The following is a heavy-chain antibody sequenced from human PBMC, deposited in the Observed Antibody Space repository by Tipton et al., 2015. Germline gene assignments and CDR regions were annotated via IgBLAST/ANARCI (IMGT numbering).Heavy chain of an antibody. CDR1: GFTFSSYW. J-gene: IGHJ6*02. CDR3: ARGLSGYYVYYYYGMDV. D-gene: IGHD3-22*01. CDR2: IKQDGAVK. V-gene: IGHV3-7*01. Sequence: SLRLSCAASGFTFSSYWMTWVRQAPGKGLEWVANIKQDGAVKYYLDSVKGRFTISRDNAKNSLYLQMNSLRAEDTAVYYCARGLSGYYVYYYYGMDVWGQGTTVTVSS.